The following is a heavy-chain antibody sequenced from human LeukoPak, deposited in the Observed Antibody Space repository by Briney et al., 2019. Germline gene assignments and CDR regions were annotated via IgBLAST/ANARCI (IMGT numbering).Heavy chain of an antibody. CDR3: ARDTVTTFRFRDYYYYGMDV. CDR2: IYSGGST. V-gene: IGHV3-53*01. J-gene: IGHJ6*02. D-gene: IGHD4-17*01. CDR1: GFTVSTNY. Sequence: GGSLRLSCAASGFTVSTNYMNSVRQAPGKGLEWVSVIYSGGSTYYADSVKGRFTISRDNSKNTLYLQMNSLRAEDTALYYCARDTVTTFRFRDYYYYGMDVWGQGTTVTVSS.